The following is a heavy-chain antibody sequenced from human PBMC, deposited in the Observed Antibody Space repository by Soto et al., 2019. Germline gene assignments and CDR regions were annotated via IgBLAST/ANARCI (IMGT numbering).Heavy chain of an antibody. V-gene: IGHV5-10-1*01. Sequence: PGESLKISCKGSGYSFTSYWISWVRQMPGKGLEWMGRIDPSDSYTNYSPSFQGHVTISADKSISTAYLQWSSLKASDTAMYYCASQVSSIADYYYYYYGMDVWGQGTTVTVSS. CDR1: GYSFTSYW. CDR2: IDPSDSYT. D-gene: IGHD6-6*01. J-gene: IGHJ6*02. CDR3: ASQVSSIADYYYYYYGMDV.